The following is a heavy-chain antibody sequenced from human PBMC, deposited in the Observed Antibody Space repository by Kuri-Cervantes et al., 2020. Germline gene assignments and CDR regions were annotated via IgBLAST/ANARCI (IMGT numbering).Heavy chain of an antibody. CDR2: IRGTGTST. CDR1: GFTFSNYA. V-gene: IGHV3-23*01. D-gene: IGHD2-15*01. Sequence: GESLKISCAASGFTFSNYAMAWVRQAPGKGLEWVSTIRGTGTSTYYADSVKGRFTISRDNSKSTLYVQMNSLRAEDTAIYYCSKGGGGPQQFNYWGQGTLVTVSS. CDR3: SKGGGGPQQFNY. J-gene: IGHJ4*02.